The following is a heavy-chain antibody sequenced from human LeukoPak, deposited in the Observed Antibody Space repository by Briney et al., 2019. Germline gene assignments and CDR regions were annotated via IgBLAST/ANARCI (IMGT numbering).Heavy chain of an antibody. CDR1: GYTFADYY. CDR2: IYPKSGGT. Sequence: ASVKVSCKTSGYTFADYYIHWVRQAPGQGLEWMGWIYPKSGGTNSAQKFQGRVTMTRDTSISTAYMELSRLRFDDTAVYYCASGSGSYWGSDAFDIWGQGTMVTVSS. CDR3: ASGSGSYWGSDAFDI. D-gene: IGHD1-26*01. V-gene: IGHV1-2*02. J-gene: IGHJ3*02.